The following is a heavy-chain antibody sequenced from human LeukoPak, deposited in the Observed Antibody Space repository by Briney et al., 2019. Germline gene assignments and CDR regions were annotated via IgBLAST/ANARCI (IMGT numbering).Heavy chain of an antibody. CDR2: ISYDGSNK. CDR3: ARDLRWQSRDERFDY. D-gene: IGHD6-13*01. Sequence: GGSLRLSCAASGFTFSSYAMHWVRQAPGKGLEWVAVISYDGSNKYYADSVKGRFTISRDNSKNTLYLQMNSLRAEDTAVYYCARDLRWQSRDERFDYWGQGTLVTVSS. V-gene: IGHV3-30-3*01. CDR1: GFTFSSYA. J-gene: IGHJ4*02.